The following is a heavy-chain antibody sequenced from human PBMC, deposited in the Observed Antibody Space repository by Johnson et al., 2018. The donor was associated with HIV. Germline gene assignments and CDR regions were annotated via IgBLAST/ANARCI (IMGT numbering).Heavy chain of an antibody. V-gene: IGHV3-66*01. CDR3: ASPATQQLVPVDAFDI. J-gene: IGHJ3*02. Sequence: EQLVESGGALVQPGGSLRLSCAASGFTVSSNYMSWVRQAPGKGLEWVSVIYSGGSTGYADSVKGRFTISRDNAKNSLYLQMNSLRAEDTAVYYCASPATQQLVPVDAFDIWG. D-gene: IGHD6-13*01. CDR1: GFTVSSNY. CDR2: IYSGGST.